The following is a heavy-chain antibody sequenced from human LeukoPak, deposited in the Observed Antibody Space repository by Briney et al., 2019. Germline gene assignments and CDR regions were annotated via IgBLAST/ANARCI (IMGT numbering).Heavy chain of an antibody. Sequence: ASVKVSCKASGYTFTGYYMHWVRQAPGQGLEWMGWINPNSGGTNYAQKFQGWVTMTRDTSISTAYMELSRLRSDDTAVYYCARNVIWQQLALYYMDVWGKGTTVTVSS. CDR3: ARNVIWQQLALYYMDV. J-gene: IGHJ6*03. V-gene: IGHV1-2*04. CDR2: INPNSGGT. D-gene: IGHD6-13*01. CDR1: GYTFTGYY.